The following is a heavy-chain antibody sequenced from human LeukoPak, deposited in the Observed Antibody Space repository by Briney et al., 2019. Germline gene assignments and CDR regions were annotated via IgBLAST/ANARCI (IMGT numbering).Heavy chain of an antibody. J-gene: IGHJ4*02. CDR2: ISGSGGST. CDR3: ATPPDYDSSGYYLFDY. V-gene: IGHV3-23*01. CDR1: GFTFSSYA. D-gene: IGHD3-22*01. Sequence: GGSLRLSCAASGFTFSSYAMSWVRQAPGKGLGWVSAISGSGGSTYYADSVKGRFTISRDNSKNTLYLQMNSLRAEDTAVYYCATPPDYDSSGYYLFDYWGQGTLVIVSS.